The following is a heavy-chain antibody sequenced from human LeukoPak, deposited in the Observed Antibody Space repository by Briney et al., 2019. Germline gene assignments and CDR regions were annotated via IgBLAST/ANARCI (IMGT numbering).Heavy chain of an antibody. CDR3: ARGSSWWVRISSH. CDR2: ISFDVNNK. V-gene: IGHV3-30-3*01. CDR1: GFTFTSYA. D-gene: IGHD6-13*01. J-gene: IGHJ4*02. Sequence: GGSLRPSCAASGFTFTSYAMHWVRQAPGKGLEWLAIISFDVNNKYYADSVKGCFTISRDNSTLYLRMNSLTLEDTAVYYCARGSSWWVRISSHWGQGTLVTVSS.